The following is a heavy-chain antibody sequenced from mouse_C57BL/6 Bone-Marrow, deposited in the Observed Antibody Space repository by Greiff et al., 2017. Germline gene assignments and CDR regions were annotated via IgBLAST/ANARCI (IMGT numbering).Heavy chain of an antibody. V-gene: IGHV5-17*01. D-gene: IGHD1-1*01. CDR2: ISSGSSTI. Sequence: EVHLVESGGGLVKPGGSLKLSCEASGFTFSDYGMHWVRQAPEKGLEWVAYISSGSSTIYYADKVKGRFTVSRDNTKNTLFLQMTSLRSEDTAMYYCARLRSYFDYWGQGTTLTVSS. J-gene: IGHJ2*01. CDR1: GFTFSDYG. CDR3: ARLRSYFDY.